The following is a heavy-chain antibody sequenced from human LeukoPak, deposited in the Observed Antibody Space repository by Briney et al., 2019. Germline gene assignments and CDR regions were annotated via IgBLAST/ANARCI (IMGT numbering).Heavy chain of an antibody. Sequence: PSETLSLTCAVYGGSFSGYYWSWIRQPPGKGLEWIGEINHSGSTNYNPSLKSRVTISVDTSKNQFSLKLSSVTAADTAVYYCARGYSSGCYRWGQGTLVTVSS. J-gene: IGHJ4*02. CDR2: INHSGST. CDR3: ARGYSSGCYR. V-gene: IGHV4-34*01. D-gene: IGHD6-19*01. CDR1: GGSFSGYY.